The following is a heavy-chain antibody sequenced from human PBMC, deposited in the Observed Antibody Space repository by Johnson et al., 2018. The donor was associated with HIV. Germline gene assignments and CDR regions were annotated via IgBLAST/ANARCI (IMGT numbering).Heavy chain of an antibody. CDR2: IYSGGST. CDR3: ARERGRIAADAFDI. J-gene: IGHJ3*02. Sequence: VQLVESGGGLVQPWGSLRLSCAASGFTFSSYDMHWVRQATGKGLEWVSVIYSGGSTYYADSVKGRFFISRDNSKNTLYLQMNSLRAEDTAVYYCARERGRIAADAFDIWGQGTMVTVSS. V-gene: IGHV3-66*01. D-gene: IGHD6-13*01. CDR1: GFTFSSYD.